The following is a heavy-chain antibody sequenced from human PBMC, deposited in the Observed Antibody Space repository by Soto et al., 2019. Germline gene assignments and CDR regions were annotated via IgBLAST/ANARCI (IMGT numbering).Heavy chain of an antibody. V-gene: IGHV2-5*02. CDR1: GFSLSISGVG. Sequence: QITLKESGPTLVKPTQTLTLTCTFSGFSLSISGVGVGWIRQPPGKALEWLALIYWDDDKRYSPSLKSRLTTTQDTSKNQVVPTMTNMDPVDTGTYYCAHMVRGVRFDYWGQGTLVTVSS. J-gene: IGHJ4*02. CDR3: AHMVRGVRFDY. CDR2: IYWDDDK. D-gene: IGHD3-10*01.